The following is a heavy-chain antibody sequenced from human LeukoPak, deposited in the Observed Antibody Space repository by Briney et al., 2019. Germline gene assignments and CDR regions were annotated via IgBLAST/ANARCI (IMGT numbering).Heavy chain of an antibody. V-gene: IGHV4-34*01. Sequence: SETLSLTCAVYGGSFSGYYWSWIRQPPGKGLEWIGEINHSGSTSYNPSLKSRVTISVDTSKNQFSLKLSSVTAADTAVYYCARVRGIRYYYYYMDVWGKGTTVTISS. CDR3: ARVRGIRYYYYYMDV. J-gene: IGHJ6*03. D-gene: IGHD3-10*01. CDR2: INHSGST. CDR1: GGSFSGYY.